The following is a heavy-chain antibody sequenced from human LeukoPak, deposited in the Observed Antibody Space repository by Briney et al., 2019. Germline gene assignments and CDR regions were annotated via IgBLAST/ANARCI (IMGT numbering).Heavy chain of an antibody. CDR1: GGSISSYY. J-gene: IGHJ4*02. V-gene: IGHV4-59*08. D-gene: IGHD5-18*01. CDR3: ARALGYHYYFDY. Sequence: SETLSLTCTVSGGSISSYYWSWIRQPPGKGLEWIGYIYYSGSTNYNPSLKSRVTISVDTSKNQFSLKLSSVTAADTAVYYCARALGYHYYFDYWGQGTLVTVSS. CDR2: IYYSGST.